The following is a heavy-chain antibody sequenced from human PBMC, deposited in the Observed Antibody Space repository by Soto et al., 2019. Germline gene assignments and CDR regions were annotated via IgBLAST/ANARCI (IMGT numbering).Heavy chain of an antibody. CDR2: IRSKTYGGTT. D-gene: IGHD3-22*01. V-gene: IGHV3-49*03. CDR3: TTNYYDSSGYDNWFDP. J-gene: IGHJ5*02. CDR1: GFTFGDYA. Sequence: PGGSLRLSCTASGFTFGDYAMSWFRQAPGKGLEWVGFIRSKTYGGTTVYAASVKGRFTISRDDSKSIAHLQMNSLKTEDTAVYYCTTNYYDSSGYDNWFDPWGQGTLVTVS.